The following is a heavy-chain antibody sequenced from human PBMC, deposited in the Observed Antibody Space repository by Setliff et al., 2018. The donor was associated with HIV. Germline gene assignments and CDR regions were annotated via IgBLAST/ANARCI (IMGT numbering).Heavy chain of an antibody. D-gene: IGHD3-22*01. J-gene: IGHJ4*02. CDR2: INQDGSEK. Sequence: GGSLRLSCAASGFTFTSYWMIWVRQAPGKGLEWVANINQDGSEKNYVDSVKGRFTISRDNAKNSLYLQMDSLRVEDTTVYYCAKDRTVVVITIFDYWGQGTLVTVSS. CDR1: GFTFTSYW. V-gene: IGHV3-7*01. CDR3: AKDRTVVVITIFDY.